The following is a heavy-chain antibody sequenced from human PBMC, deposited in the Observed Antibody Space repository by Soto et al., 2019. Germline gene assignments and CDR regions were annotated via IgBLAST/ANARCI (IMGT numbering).Heavy chain of an antibody. CDR1: GGSFNDYF. J-gene: IGHJ4*02. CDR3: ARATIFGVELDY. D-gene: IGHD3-3*01. CDR2: INLGGIT. V-gene: IGHV4-34*01. Sequence: NPSETLSLTCAVYGGSFNDYFWSWIRQTPGKGLEWIGEINLGGITKLKPSLRSRVTISLDTSKNQFSLRLSSVTAADTAVYYCARATIFGVELDYWGQGTLVTVSS.